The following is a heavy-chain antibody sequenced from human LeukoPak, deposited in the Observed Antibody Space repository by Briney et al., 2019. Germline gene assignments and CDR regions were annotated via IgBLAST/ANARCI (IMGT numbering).Heavy chain of an antibody. V-gene: IGHV3-53*01. D-gene: IGHD1-1*01. CDR3: ARGTSGTTTYYYYMDV. Sequence: GGSLRLSCAASGFTVSRNYMSWVRQAPGKGLEWVSIIYSGGSIHYADSVKGRFTISRDNSKNTLYLQMNRLRAEDTAVYYCARGTSGTTTYYYYMDVWGKGTTVTISS. J-gene: IGHJ6*03. CDR2: IYSGGSI. CDR1: GFTVSRNY.